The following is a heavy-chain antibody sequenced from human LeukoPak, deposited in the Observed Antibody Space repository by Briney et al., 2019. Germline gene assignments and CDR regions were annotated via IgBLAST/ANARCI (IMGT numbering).Heavy chain of an antibody. J-gene: IGHJ4*02. D-gene: IGHD2-15*01. CDR1: GFTFSSYG. V-gene: IGHV3-30*18. CDR3: AKLGACSGGSCSELVDY. Sequence: PGGSLRLSCAASGFTFSSYGMHWVRQAPGKGLEWVAVISYDGSNKYYADSVKGRFTISRDNSKNTLYLQMNSLRAEDTAVYYCAKLGACSGGSCSELVDYWGQGTLVTVSS. CDR2: ISYDGSNK.